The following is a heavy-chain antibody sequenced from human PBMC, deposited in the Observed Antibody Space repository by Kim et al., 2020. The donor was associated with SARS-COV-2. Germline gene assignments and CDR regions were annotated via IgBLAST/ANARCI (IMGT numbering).Heavy chain of an antibody. CDR3: ARGHAYYDYVWGSYTKTYYYYGMDV. CDR2: INHSGST. J-gene: IGHJ6*02. Sequence: SETLSLTCAVYGGSFSGYYWSWIRQPPGKGLELIGEINHSGSTNYNPSLKSRVTISVDTSKNQFSLKLSSVTAADTAVYYCARGHAYYDYVWGSYTKTYYYYGMDVWGQGTTVTVSS. V-gene: IGHV4-34*01. CDR1: GGSFSGYY. D-gene: IGHD3-16*01.